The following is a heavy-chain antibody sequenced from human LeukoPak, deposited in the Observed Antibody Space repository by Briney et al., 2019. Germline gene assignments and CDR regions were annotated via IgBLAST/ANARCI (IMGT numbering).Heavy chain of an antibody. CDR1: GFTFRSSW. Sequence: GGSLRLSCAASGFTFRSSWIHWVRQVPGKGLVWVSRINSDGSTTNYADSVKGRFTISRDNAKNTLYLQMNSLRAEDTAVYYCARNHDSSGYYYGWFDPWGQGTLVTVSS. V-gene: IGHV3-74*01. CDR2: INSDGSTT. CDR3: ARNHDSSGYYYGWFDP. D-gene: IGHD3-22*01. J-gene: IGHJ5*02.